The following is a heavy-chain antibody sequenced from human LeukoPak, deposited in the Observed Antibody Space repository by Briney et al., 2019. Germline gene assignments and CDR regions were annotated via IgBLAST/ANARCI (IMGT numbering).Heavy chain of an antibody. D-gene: IGHD3-9*01. CDR1: GFTFSSYG. CDR2: IRYDGSNK. V-gene: IGHV3-30*02. J-gene: IGHJ4*02. CDR3: AKDQRHRLRYFDWLSQDY. Sequence: PGGSLRLSCAASGFTFSSYGMHWVRQAPGKGLEWVAFIRYDGSNKYYADSVKGRFTISRDNSKNTLYLQMNSLRAEDTAVYYCAKDQRHRLRYFDWLSQDYWGQGTLVTVSS.